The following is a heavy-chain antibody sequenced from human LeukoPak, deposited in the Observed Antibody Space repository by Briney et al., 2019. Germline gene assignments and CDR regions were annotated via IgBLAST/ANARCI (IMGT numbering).Heavy chain of an antibody. V-gene: IGHV3-30-3*01. CDR3: AKDWKFYYVSGSFFPDN. D-gene: IGHD3-10*01. Sequence: GGSLRLSCAASGFSFSSYAVHWVRQAPGKGLECVAVISHDGSKKYYADFVKGRFTISRDNSKNTLYLHMNSLIPEDTAVYFCAKDWKFYYVSGSFFPDNWGQGTLVTVSS. J-gene: IGHJ4*02. CDR1: GFSFSSYA. CDR2: ISHDGSKK.